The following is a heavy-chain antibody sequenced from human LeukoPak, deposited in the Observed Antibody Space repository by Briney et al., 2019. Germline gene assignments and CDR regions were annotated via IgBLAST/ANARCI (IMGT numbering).Heavy chain of an antibody. CDR3: ANSMIRGVGYNGMDV. Sequence: GASVKVSCKASGYTFTSYAMNWVRQAPGQGLEWMGRINSNTGSPTYAQGFTGQFVFSLDTSASTAYLQISSLKAEDTAVYYCANSMIRGVGYNGMDVWGQGTTVTVSS. J-gene: IGHJ6*02. V-gene: IGHV7-4-1*02. CDR1: GYTFTSYA. CDR2: INSNTGSP. D-gene: IGHD3-10*01.